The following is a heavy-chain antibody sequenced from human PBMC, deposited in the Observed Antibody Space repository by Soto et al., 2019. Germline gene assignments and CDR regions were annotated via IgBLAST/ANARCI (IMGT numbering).Heavy chain of an antibody. CDR2: ISGSGGST. V-gene: IGHV3-23*01. CDR3: AKPQDLSHYYYFYYMDV. D-gene: IGHD3-16*02. CDR1: GFTFSSYA. J-gene: IGHJ6*03. Sequence: EVQLLESGGGLVQPGGSLRLSCAASGFTFSSYAMSWVRQAPGKGLEWVSGISGSGGSTYYAHSEKGRFTIARDNSKNTLYLQMKSLRVEDTAVYYCAKPQDLSHYYYFYYMDVWGKGTTVTVSS.